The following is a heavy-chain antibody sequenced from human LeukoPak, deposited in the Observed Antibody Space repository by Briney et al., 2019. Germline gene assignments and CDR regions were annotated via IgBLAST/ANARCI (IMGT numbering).Heavy chain of an antibody. CDR1: GYTFTSYY. V-gene: IGHV1-46*01. CDR3: ARDGVPLSYRTLGYYGMDV. Sequence: ASVKVSCKASGYTFTSYYMHWVRQAPGQGLEWMGIINPSGGSTSYAQKFQGRVTMTRDTSTSTVYMELSSLRSEDTAVYYCARDGVPLSYRTLGYYGMDVWGQGTTVTVSS. D-gene: IGHD3-16*02. CDR2: INPSGGST. J-gene: IGHJ6*02.